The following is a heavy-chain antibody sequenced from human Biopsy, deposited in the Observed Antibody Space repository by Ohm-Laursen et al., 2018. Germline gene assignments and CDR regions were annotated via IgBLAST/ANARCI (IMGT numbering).Heavy chain of an antibody. J-gene: IGHJ4*02. Sequence: ASVKVSCKPSGYFFSSYGLNWVRQAPGQGLEWMGRISGYNGNTNYAQKFQGRVTMTIDSSASTAYLELRSLRSDDAAFYYCVRGTGSQYFDYWGQGTLVTVSS. V-gene: IGHV1-18*01. CDR3: VRGTGSQYFDY. D-gene: IGHD1-26*01. CDR1: GYFFSSYG. CDR2: ISGYNGNT.